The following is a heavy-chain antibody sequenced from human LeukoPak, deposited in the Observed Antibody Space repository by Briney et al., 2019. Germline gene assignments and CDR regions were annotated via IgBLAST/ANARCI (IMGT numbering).Heavy chain of an antibody. V-gene: IGHV3-30-3*01. Sequence: GGSLRLSCAASGFTFSSYAMHWVRQAPGKGLEWVAVISYDGSNKYYADSVKGRFTISRDNSKNTLYLQMNSLRAEDTAVYYCARETLKGGPAAADSPLDYWGQETLVTVSS. J-gene: IGHJ4*02. CDR3: ARETLKGGPAAADSPLDY. CDR2: ISYDGSNK. D-gene: IGHD6-13*01. CDR1: GFTFSSYA.